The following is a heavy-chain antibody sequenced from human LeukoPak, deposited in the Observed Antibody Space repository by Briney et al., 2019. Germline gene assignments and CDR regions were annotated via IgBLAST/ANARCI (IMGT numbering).Heavy chain of an antibody. CDR2: IYYSGST. J-gene: IGHJ4*02. Sequence: SETLSLTCTVSGGSISSYYWSWIRQPPGKGLEWIGYIYYSGSTNYNPSLKSRVTISVDTSKNQFSLKLSSVTAADTAVYYCARQEGYGYGYVYWGQGTLVTVSS. CDR3: ARQEGYGYGYVY. D-gene: IGHD5-18*01. CDR1: GGSISSYY. V-gene: IGHV4-59*08.